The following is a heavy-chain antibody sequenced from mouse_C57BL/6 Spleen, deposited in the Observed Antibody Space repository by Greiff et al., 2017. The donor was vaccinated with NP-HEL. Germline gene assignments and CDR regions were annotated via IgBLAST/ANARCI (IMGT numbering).Heavy chain of an antibody. V-gene: IGHV1-69*01. D-gene: IGHD4-1*01. CDR3: ARDEGLGY. Sequence: VQLQQPGAELVMPGASVKLSCKASGYTFTSYWMHWVKQRPGQGLEWIGEIDPSDSYTNYNQKFKGKSTLTVDKSSSTAYMQLSSLTSEDSAVYYCARDEGLGYWGQGTTLTVSS. CDR2: IDPSDSYT. CDR1: GYTFTSYW. J-gene: IGHJ2*01.